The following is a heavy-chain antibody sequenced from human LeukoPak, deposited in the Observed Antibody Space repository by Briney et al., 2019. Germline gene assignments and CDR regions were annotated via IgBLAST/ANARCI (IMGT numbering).Heavy chain of an antibody. D-gene: IGHD2-21*02. CDR1: GFTFSSSD. Sequence: GGSLRPSCAASGFTFSSSDMHWVRQAPGKGLEWVALISYDGTNKYYTDSVKGRFTISRDNSKNTLSLQMNSLRADDTAVYFCARVSLIVVVPGILDYWGQGILVTVSS. J-gene: IGHJ4*02. CDR3: ARVSLIVVVPGILDY. V-gene: IGHV3-30-3*01. CDR2: ISYDGTNK.